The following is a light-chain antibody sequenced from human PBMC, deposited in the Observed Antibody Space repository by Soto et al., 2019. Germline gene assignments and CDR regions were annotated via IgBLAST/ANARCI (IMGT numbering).Light chain of an antibody. CDR2: SDN. CDR1: SSNIGSFYD. J-gene: IGLJ2*01. CDR3: QSYDNSLNHVV. V-gene: IGLV1-40*01. Sequence: QSVLTQPPSVSGAPGQRVTIPCTGSSSNIGSFYDVHWYQQLPGTVPKLLIYSDNNRPSGLPDRFSGSKSGTAASLAITGLQAEDEADYYCQSYDNSLNHVVFGGGTKLTVL.